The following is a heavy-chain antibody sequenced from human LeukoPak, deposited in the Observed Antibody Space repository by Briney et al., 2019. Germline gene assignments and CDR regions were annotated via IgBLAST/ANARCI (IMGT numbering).Heavy chain of an antibody. CDR1: GFTFTTFP. CDR3: ARGAGTTVYYIDV. D-gene: IGHD1-7*01. CDR2: ISNDGTNT. Sequence: GSLRLPCAASGFTFTTFPMHWVRQAPGKGLQWVAVISNDGTNTYYAHSVKGRFTISRDNSKNTLFLQMNSLTTEDTAVYYCARGAGTTVYYIDVWGDGTTVTVSS. J-gene: IGHJ6*03. V-gene: IGHV3-30*01.